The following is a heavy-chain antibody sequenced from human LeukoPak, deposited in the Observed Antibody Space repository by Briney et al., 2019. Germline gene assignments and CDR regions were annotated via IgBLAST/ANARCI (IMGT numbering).Heavy chain of an antibody. CDR2: INTNTGNP. CDR3: ARDSGIAAAGEIDY. D-gene: IGHD6-13*01. V-gene: IGHV7-4-1*02. CDR1: GGTFSSYA. Sequence: ASVKVSCKASGGTFSSYAISWVRQAPGQGLEWMGWINTNTGNPTYAQGFTGRFVFSLDTSVSTAYLQISSLKAEDTAVYYCARDSGIAAAGEIDYWGQGTLVTVSS. J-gene: IGHJ4*02.